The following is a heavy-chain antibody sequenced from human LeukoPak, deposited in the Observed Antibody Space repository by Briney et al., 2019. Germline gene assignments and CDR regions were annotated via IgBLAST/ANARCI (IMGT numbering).Heavy chain of an antibody. CDR3: ASDCSGGSCSFDY. D-gene: IGHD2-15*01. J-gene: IGHJ4*02. CDR2: IIPIFGTA. Sequence: VASVKVSCKASGGTFSSYAISWVRQAPGQGLEWMGGIIPIFGTANYAQKFQGRVTITADESTSTAYMELSSLRSEDTAVYYCASDCSGGSCSFDYWGREPWSPSPQ. CDR1: GGTFSSYA. V-gene: IGHV1-69*01.